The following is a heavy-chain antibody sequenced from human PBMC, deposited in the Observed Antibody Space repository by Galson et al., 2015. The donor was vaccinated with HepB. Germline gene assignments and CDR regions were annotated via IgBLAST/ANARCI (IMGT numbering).Heavy chain of an antibody. D-gene: IGHD3-10*01. V-gene: IGHV3-33*01. J-gene: IGHJ4*02. CDR1: GFTFSSYG. CDR3: ARDFGFGLDY. Sequence: SLRLSCAASGFTFSSYGMYWVRQAPGKGLEWVAVIWYDGTIKYYRDSVRGRFTASRDNSRNTLYLQMSSLRAEDTAVYYCARDFGFGLDYWGQGTLVTVSS. CDR2: IWYDGTIK.